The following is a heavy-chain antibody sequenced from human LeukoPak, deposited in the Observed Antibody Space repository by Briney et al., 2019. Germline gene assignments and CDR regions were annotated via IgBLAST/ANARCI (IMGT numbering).Heavy chain of an antibody. J-gene: IGHJ6*03. Sequence: PSQTLSLTCTVSGGSISSYYWSWIRQPPGKGLEWIGYIYYSGSTNYNPSLKSRVAISVDTSKNQFSLKLSSVTAADTAVYYCAARTTYYYYMDVWGKGTRSPSP. V-gene: IGHV4-59*01. CDR3: AARTTYYYYMDV. CDR1: GGSISSYY. D-gene: IGHD1-1*01. CDR2: IYYSGST.